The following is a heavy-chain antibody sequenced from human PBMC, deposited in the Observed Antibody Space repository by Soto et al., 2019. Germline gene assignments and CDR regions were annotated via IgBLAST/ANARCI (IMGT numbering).Heavy chain of an antibody. J-gene: IGHJ4*02. CDR3: ARDGAVAGDSNFDY. V-gene: IGHV1-3*01. CDR2: INAGNGNT. Sequence: VASVKVSCKASGYTFTRYAMHCVLQAPGQRLEWMGWINAGNGNTKYSQKFQGRVTISTDTSASTAYMELSSLRSEDTAVYYCARDGAVAGDSNFDYWGQGTLVTVSS. D-gene: IGHD6-19*01. CDR1: GYTFTRYA.